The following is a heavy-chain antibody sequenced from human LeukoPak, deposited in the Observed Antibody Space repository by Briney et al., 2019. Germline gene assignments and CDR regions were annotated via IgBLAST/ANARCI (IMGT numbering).Heavy chain of an antibody. CDR1: GFTFSNAW. CDR2: IKSKTDGGTT. V-gene: IGHV3-15*01. D-gene: IGHD3-22*01. J-gene: IGHJ4*02. CDR3: TTGHYYYYDSSGTKPHFDY. Sequence: PGGSLRLSCAASGFTFSNAWMSWVRQAPGKGLEWVGRIKSKTDGGTTDCAAPVKGRFTISRDDSKNTLYLQMNSLKTEDTAVYYCTTGHYYYYDSSGTKPHFDYWGQGTLVTVSS.